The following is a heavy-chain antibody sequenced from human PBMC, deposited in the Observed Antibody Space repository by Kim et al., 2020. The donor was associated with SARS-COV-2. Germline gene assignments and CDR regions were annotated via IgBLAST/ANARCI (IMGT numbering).Heavy chain of an antibody. Sequence: SETLSLTCAVYGGSFSGYYWSWIRQPPGKGLEWIGEINHSGSTNYNPSLKSRVTISVDTSKNQFSLKLSSVTAADTAVYYCARAAWAIRPLFDYWGQGTLVTVSS. CDR2: INHSGST. J-gene: IGHJ4*02. V-gene: IGHV4-34*01. CDR1: GGSFSGYY. D-gene: IGHD1-26*01. CDR3: ARAAWAIRPLFDY.